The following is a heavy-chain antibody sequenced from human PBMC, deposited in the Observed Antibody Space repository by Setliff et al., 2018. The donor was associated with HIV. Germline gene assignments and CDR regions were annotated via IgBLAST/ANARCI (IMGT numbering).Heavy chain of an antibody. CDR1: GYNFENYA. CDR2: INANSGSP. V-gene: IGHV7-4-1*02. D-gene: IGHD4-17*01. CDR3: ARALYGDYGGDLNWLDP. Sequence: ASVKVSCKTSGYNFENYAINWVRQAPGQGLEWMGWINANSGSPTYAQAFTGRFVFSVDTSVTTAYLQISGLKADDTAVYYCARALYGDYGGDLNWLDPWGQGTLVTVSS. J-gene: IGHJ5*02.